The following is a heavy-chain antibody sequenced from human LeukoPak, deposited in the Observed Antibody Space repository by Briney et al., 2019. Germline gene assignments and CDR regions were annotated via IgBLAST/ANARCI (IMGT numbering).Heavy chain of an antibody. V-gene: IGHV3-30*02. Sequence: GGSLRLSCAASGFTFITYGMHWVRQAPGKGLEWVAFIYYDGSIKRYADSVRGRFSTSRDNSKTTVFLRINSLRPEDTAVYYCAKDSQIMNYYDSSGYHSGFDYWGQGTLVTVSS. J-gene: IGHJ4*02. CDR1: GFTFITYG. CDR3: AKDSQIMNYYDSSGYHSGFDY. D-gene: IGHD3-22*01. CDR2: IYYDGSIK.